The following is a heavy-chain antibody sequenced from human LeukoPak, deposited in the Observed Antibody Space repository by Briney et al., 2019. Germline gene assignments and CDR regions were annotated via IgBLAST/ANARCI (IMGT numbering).Heavy chain of an antibody. Sequence: SETLSLTCAVYGGSFNGYYWSWIRQPPGKGLEWIGEINHSGSTYYNPSLKSRVTISVDTSKNQFSLKLSSVTAADTAVYYCARESYYYDSSGIHNWGQGTLVTVSS. CDR2: INHSGST. J-gene: IGHJ4*02. CDR3: ARESYYYDSSGIHN. CDR1: GGSFNGYY. D-gene: IGHD3-22*01. V-gene: IGHV4-34*01.